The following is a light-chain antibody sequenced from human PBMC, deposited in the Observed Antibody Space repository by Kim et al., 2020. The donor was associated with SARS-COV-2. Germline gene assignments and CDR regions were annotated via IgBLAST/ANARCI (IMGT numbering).Light chain of an antibody. Sequence: QSVLTQPPSVSGAPGQRVTISCTGTSSNIGAGYDVYWYQQLPGTAPKLLIYDNTNRPSGVPDRFSGSRSGTSASLAITGLQAEDEADYYCQSYDNSLSGSRVFGGGTRLTVL. CDR3: QSYDNSLSGSRV. CDR1: SSNIGAGYD. V-gene: IGLV1-40*01. J-gene: IGLJ3*02. CDR2: DNT.